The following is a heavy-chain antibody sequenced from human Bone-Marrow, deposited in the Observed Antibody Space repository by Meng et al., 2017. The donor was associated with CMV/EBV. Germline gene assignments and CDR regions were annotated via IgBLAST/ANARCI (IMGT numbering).Heavy chain of an antibody. CDR1: GFTFSSYS. V-gene: IGHV3-21*01. Sequence: GGSLRLSCAASGFTFSSYSMKWVRQAPGKGLEWVSSISSSSSYIYYADSVKGRFTISRDNAKNSLYLQMNSLRAEDTAVYYCARAKTGIVVVPAARDWYFDLWGRGTLVTVSS. J-gene: IGHJ2*01. CDR3: ARAKTGIVVVPAARDWYFDL. D-gene: IGHD2-2*01. CDR2: ISSSSSYI.